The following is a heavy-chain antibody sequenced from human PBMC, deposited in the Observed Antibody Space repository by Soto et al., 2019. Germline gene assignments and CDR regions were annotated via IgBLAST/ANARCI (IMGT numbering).Heavy chain of an antibody. CDR3: ARDTGYFDY. Sequence: LRLSFAASGFTFSSYGMHWVRQAPGKGLEWVAVIWYDGSNKYYADSVKGRFTISRDNSKNTLYLQMNSLRAEDTAVYYCARDTGYFDYWGQGTLVTVSS. D-gene: IGHD3-10*01. CDR2: IWYDGSNK. V-gene: IGHV3-33*01. J-gene: IGHJ4*02. CDR1: GFTFSSYG.